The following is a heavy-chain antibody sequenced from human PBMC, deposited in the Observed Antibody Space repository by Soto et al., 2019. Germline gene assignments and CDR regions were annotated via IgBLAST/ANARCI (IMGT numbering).Heavy chain of an antibody. CDR3: ARAVGYSYGYSNYYYGMDV. V-gene: IGHV1-46*03. Sequence: GASVKVSCKASGYTFISYYMHWVRQAPGQGLEWMGIINPSGGSTSYAQKLQGRVTMTRETSTSTVHMELSSLRSEDTAVYYCARAVGYSYGYSNYYYGMDVWGQGTTVTVSS. D-gene: IGHD5-18*01. CDR1: GYTFISYY. J-gene: IGHJ6*02. CDR2: INPSGGST.